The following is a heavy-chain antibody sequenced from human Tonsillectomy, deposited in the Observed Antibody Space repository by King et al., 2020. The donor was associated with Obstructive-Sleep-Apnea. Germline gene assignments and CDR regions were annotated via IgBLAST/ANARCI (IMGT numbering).Heavy chain of an antibody. CDR1: GFTFSSYG. Sequence: VQLVESGGGLVQPGGSLRLSCAASGFTFSSYGMTWVRQAPGKGLEWVSTISGSGGSTYYADSVKGRFTISRDNSKNTLYLQMNSLRAEDTAVYYCAKLVTVDIEVVTATAGWFDPWGQGTLVTVSS. V-gene: IGHV3-23*04. CDR2: ISGSGGST. D-gene: IGHD2-21*02. J-gene: IGHJ5*02. CDR3: AKLVTVDIEVVTATAGWFDP.